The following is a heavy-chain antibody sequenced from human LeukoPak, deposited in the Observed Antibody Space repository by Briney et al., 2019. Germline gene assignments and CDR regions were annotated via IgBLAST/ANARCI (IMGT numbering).Heavy chain of an antibody. D-gene: IGHD6-6*01. V-gene: IGHV4-59*01. CDR2: IYDSGST. CDR3: ARSRRYSSSSGWFDP. Sequence: SETLSLTCTVSGGSFNNYYWSWIRQPPGKGLEWIGYIYDSGSTNYNPSLKSRVTISVDTSKNQFSLSLSSVTAADTAVYYCARSRRYSSSSGWFDPWGQGTLVTVSS. J-gene: IGHJ5*02. CDR1: GGSFNNYY.